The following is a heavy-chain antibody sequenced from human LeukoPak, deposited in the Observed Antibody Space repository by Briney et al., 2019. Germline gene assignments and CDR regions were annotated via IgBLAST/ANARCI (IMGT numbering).Heavy chain of an antibody. V-gene: IGHV1-8*01. D-gene: IGHD3-10*01. CDR1: GYTFTSYD. CDR2: MNPNSGNT. J-gene: IGHJ6*03. Sequence: ASVTVSCTASGYTFTSYDINWVRQAPGQGLEWMGWMNPNSGNTGYAQNFQGRVTITRNTSISTAYMEVSSLRSEDTAVYYCARTRGNQVNLALNYYYYMDVWGKGTTVTISS. CDR3: ARTRGNQVNLALNYYYYMDV.